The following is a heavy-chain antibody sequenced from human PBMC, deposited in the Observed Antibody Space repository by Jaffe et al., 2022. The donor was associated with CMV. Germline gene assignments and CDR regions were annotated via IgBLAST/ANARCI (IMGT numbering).Heavy chain of an antibody. V-gene: IGHV4-39*01. CDR3: ARHCGGSCPYYFYGMDV. J-gene: IGHJ6*02. CDR2: VYYSGST. D-gene: IGHD2-15*01. CDR1: GGSISSSTYY. Sequence: QLQLQESGPGLVKPSETLSLTCTVSGGSISSSTYYWGWIRQPPGKGLAWIGSVYYSGSTYYNPSLKSRVTISVDTSKNQLSLKMSSVTAADTAVYYCARHCGGSCPYYFYGMDVWGQGTTVTVSS.